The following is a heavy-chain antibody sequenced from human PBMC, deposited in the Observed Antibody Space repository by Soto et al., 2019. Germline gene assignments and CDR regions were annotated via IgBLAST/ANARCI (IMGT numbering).Heavy chain of an antibody. V-gene: IGHV4-30-2*01. CDR1: GGSISSGGYS. D-gene: IGHD3-3*01. Sequence: PSETLSLTCAVSGGSISSGGYSWSWIRQPPGKGLEWIGYMYHSGSTYYNPSLKSRVTISIDRSKNQFSLKLSSVTAEDTAVYYCARDRYSYYDFWSGSLPYYYYGMDVWGQGTTVTVSS. CDR2: MYHSGST. J-gene: IGHJ6*02. CDR3: ARDRYSYYDFWSGSLPYYYYGMDV.